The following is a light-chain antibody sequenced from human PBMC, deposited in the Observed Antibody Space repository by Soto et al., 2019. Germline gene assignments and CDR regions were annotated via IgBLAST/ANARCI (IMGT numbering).Light chain of an antibody. CDR1: HNDIGTYDY. Sequence: QSAGTQPTSVSVSPGQSITMSCTGNHNDIGTYDYVSWYQQHPGRAPRLLIHGVTTRPSGISGRFSASKSGLTASLTISGLQPEDEADYYCSSFTSNRIYVFGPGTKVTVL. V-gene: IGLV2-14*03. CDR3: SSFTSNRIYV. CDR2: GVT. J-gene: IGLJ1*01.